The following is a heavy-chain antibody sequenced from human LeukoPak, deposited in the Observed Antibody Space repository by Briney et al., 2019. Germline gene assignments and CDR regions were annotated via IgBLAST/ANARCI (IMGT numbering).Heavy chain of an antibody. CDR1: GYTFTGYY. J-gene: IGHJ3*02. V-gene: IGHV1-2*02. CDR3: ARRRLWFGESKGAFDI. Sequence: ASVRVCCKASGYTFTGYYMHWVRQAPGQGLEWMEWINPNSGGTNYAQKFQGRVTMTRDTSISTAYMELRSLRSDDTAVYYCARRRLWFGESKGAFDIWGQGTTVTVSS. CDR2: INPNSGGT. D-gene: IGHD3-10*01.